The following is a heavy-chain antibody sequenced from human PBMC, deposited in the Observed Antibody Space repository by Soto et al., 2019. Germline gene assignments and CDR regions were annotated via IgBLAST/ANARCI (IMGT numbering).Heavy chain of an antibody. CDR3: ARGRPSSPDYYYGMDV. CDR2: FSGSSGTI. J-gene: IGHJ6*02. CDR1: GFTFSTYE. V-gene: IGHV3-48*03. D-gene: IGHD6-6*01. Sequence: EVQLVESGGGLVQPGGSLRLSCAASGFTFSTYEMNWVRQAPGKGLEWVSFFSGSSGTIFYADSVKGRFTISGDNDKNLLYLKMNSLRAEDTAVYYCARGRPSSPDYYYGMDVWGQGTTVTVSS.